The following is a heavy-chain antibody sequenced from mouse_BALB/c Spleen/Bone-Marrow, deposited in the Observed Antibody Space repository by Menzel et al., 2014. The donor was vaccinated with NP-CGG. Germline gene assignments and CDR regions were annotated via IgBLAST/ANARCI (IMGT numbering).Heavy chain of an antibody. V-gene: IGHV1-9*01. CDR2: ILPGSGST. CDR3: AREDYYGSSYFDY. Sequence: QVQLQQPGAELMKPWASVKISCKATGYTFSSYWIEWVKQRPGHGLEWIGEILPGSGSTIYNEKFKGKATFTADTSSNTAYMQLSSLTSEDSAVYYCAREDYYGSSYFDYWGQGTTLTVSS. D-gene: IGHD1-1*01. CDR1: GYTFSSYW. J-gene: IGHJ2*01.